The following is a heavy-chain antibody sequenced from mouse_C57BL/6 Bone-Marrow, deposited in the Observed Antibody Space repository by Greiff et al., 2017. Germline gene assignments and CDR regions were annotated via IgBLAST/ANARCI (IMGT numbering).Heavy chain of an antibody. CDR1: GFTFSSYA. CDR3: ASDFYDGDY. J-gene: IGHJ4*01. Sequence: DVMLVESGGGLVKPGGSLTLSCAASGFTFSSYAMSWVRQTPEKRLEWVATISDGGSYTYYPDNLKGRFTISRDNAKNNLYLQMSHLKSEDTAMYYCASDFYDGDYWGQGTSVTVSS. CDR2: ISDGGSYT. V-gene: IGHV5-4*03. D-gene: IGHD2-3*01.